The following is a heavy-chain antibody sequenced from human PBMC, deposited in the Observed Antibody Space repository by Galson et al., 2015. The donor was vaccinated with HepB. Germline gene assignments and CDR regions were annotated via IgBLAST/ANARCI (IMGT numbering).Heavy chain of an antibody. CDR3: ARGPYFGELTRILVLQH. V-gene: IGHV1-18*04. D-gene: IGHD3-10*01. J-gene: IGHJ1*01. CDR1: GYTFTSFG. CDR2: IRPDNGGT. Sequence: SVKVSCKASGYTFTSFGISWVRQAPGQGLEWVEWIRPDNGGTNYAQNLQDRVTMSTDTSTSTAYMELRSLRYDDTAVYYCARGPYFGELTRILVLQHWGQGSLVTVSS.